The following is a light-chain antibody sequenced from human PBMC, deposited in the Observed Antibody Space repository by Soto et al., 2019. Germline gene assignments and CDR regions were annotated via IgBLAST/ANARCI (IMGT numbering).Light chain of an antibody. J-gene: IGKJ1*01. V-gene: IGKV1-5*03. Sequence: LSASVGDRVTITCRASQSISSALVWYQQKPGKAPNLLIYKASSLESGVPLRFSGSGSGTEFTLTISSLQPEDFATYYCQQHKSYPRTFGQGTKVEIK. CDR1: QSISSA. CDR3: QQHKSYPRT. CDR2: KAS.